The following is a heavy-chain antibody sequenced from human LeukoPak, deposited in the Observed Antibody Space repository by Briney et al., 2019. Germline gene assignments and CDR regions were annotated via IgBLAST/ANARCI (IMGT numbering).Heavy chain of an antibody. CDR3: ARDFGGESFDY. D-gene: IGHD3-10*01. V-gene: IGHV3-30*19. CDR2: ISYDGRNK. CDR1: GFTFSSYG. J-gene: IGHJ4*02. Sequence: GGSLRLSCAASGFTFSSYGMHWVRQAPGKGLEWVAVISYDGRNKYYADSVKGRFTISRDNSKYTVYLQINSLRAEDTAVYYCARDFGGESFDYWGQGALVTVSS.